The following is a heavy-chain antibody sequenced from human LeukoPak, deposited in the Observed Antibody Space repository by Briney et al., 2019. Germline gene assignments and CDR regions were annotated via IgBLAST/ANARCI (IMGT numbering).Heavy chain of an antibody. J-gene: IGHJ4*02. CDR1: GFTFSSYG. D-gene: IGHD2-15*01. CDR3: AKDKGYCSGGSCYGGGD. Sequence: PGGSLRLSCAASGFTFSSYGMRWVRQAPGKGLEWVAVISYDGSNKYYADSVKGRFTISRDNSKNTLYLQMNSLRAEDTAVYYCAKDKGYCSGGSCYGGGDWGQGTLVTVSS. CDR2: ISYDGSNK. V-gene: IGHV3-30*18.